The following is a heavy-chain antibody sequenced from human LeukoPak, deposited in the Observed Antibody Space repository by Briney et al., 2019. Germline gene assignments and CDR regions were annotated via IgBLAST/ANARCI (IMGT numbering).Heavy chain of an antibody. V-gene: IGHV3-21*05. CDR3: VRDHEWAFDY. CDR1: GFTFSSFS. CDR2: IRGGSSDI. J-gene: IGHJ4*02. Sequence: GGSLRLSCATSGFTFSSFSMNWVRQAPGKGLEWVSYIRGGSSDIHYADSVKGRFTISRDDAKNSLYLQMNSLRADDTAVYFCVRDHEWAFDYWGQGTLVTVSS. D-gene: IGHD1-26*01.